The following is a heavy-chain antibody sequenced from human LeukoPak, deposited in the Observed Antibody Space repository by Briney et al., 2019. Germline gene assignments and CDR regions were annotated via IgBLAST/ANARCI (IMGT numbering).Heavy chain of an antibody. D-gene: IGHD6-13*01. CDR3: ARAAAGTGDYDY. CDR1: GFTFSSYS. V-gene: IGHV3-21*01. Sequence: GGSLRLSCEASGFTFSSYSMNWVRQAPGKGLEWVSSISSSSSYIYYADSVKGRFTISRDNAKNSLYLQMNSLRAEDTAVYYCARAAAGTGDYDYWGQGTLVTVSS. J-gene: IGHJ4*02. CDR2: ISSSSSYI.